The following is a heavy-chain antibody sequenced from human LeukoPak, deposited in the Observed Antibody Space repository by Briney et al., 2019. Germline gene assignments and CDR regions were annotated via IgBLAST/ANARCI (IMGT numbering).Heavy chain of an antibody. CDR3: ARCPFVDYEHDYSFGMDV. J-gene: IGHJ6*02. CDR1: GYTFTSYG. CDR2: ISAYNGNT. Sequence: GASVKVSCKASGYTFTSYGISWVRQAPGQGLEWMGWISAYNGNTNYAQKLQGRVTMTTDTSTSTAYMELRSLRSDDTAVYYCARCPFVDYEHDYSFGMDVWRQGTTLTVSS. D-gene: IGHD4-17*01. V-gene: IGHV1-18*01.